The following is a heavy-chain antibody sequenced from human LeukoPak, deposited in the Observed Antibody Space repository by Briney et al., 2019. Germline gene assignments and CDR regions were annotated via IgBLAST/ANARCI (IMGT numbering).Heavy chain of an antibody. Sequence: SETLSLTCIVSGGSISSYYWSWIRKPPGKGLDWIGYIYYSGSTNYNPSLKSRVTISVDTSKNQFSLKLSSVTAADTAVYYCARRMYYYDSSGYGGYWLDPWGQGTLVTVSS. D-gene: IGHD3-22*01. CDR1: GGSISSYY. CDR2: IYYSGST. V-gene: IGHV4-59*08. J-gene: IGHJ5*02. CDR3: ARRMYYYDSSGYGGYWLDP.